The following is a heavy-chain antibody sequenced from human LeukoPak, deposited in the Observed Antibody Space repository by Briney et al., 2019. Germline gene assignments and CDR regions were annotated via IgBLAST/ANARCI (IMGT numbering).Heavy chain of an antibody. J-gene: IGHJ4*02. CDR1: GFTFSSYA. Sequence: GGSLRLSCAASGFTFSSYAMSWVRQAPGKGLAWVSAISGSGGGTYYADSVKGRFTISRDNSKNTLYLQMNSLRAEDTAVYYCAKTVVQGVIKYYFDYWGQGTLVTVSS. V-gene: IGHV3-23*01. D-gene: IGHD3-10*01. CDR2: ISGSGGGT. CDR3: AKTVVQGVIKYYFDY.